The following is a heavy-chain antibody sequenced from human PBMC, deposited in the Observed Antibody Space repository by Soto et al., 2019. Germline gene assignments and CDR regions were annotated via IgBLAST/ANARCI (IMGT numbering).Heavy chain of an antibody. CDR2: IYHSGST. J-gene: IGHJ4*02. CDR1: SGSISSSNW. CDR3: ARVYPNCSSTSCYALDY. V-gene: IGHV4-4*02. D-gene: IGHD2-2*01. Sequence: QVQLQESGPGLVKPSGTLSLTCAVSSGSISSSNWWSWVRQPPGKGLEWIGEIYHSGSTNYNPSLKRRVTISVDKSKNQFSLKLSSVTAADTAVYYCARVYPNCSSTSCYALDYWGQGTLVTVSS.